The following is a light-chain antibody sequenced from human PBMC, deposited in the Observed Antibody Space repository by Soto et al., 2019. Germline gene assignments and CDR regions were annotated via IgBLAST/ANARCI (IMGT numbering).Light chain of an antibody. Sequence: QSVLTQPASVSGSPGQSITISCTGTSSDVVGFNYVSWYQQHPGKAPKLMIYEVSNRPSGVSNRFSGSKSGNTASLTISGLQAEDESDSYCSSYTSTSVVFGGGTKVTVL. J-gene: IGLJ2*01. V-gene: IGLV2-14*01. CDR3: SSYTSTSVV. CDR2: EVS. CDR1: SSDVVGFNY.